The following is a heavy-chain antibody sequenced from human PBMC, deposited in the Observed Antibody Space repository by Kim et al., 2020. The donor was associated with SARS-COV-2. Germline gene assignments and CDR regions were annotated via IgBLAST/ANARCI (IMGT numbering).Heavy chain of an antibody. CDR2: IKQDGSEK. J-gene: IGHJ1*01. Sequence: GGSLRLSCAASGFTFSSYWMSWVRQAPGKGLEWVANIKQDGSEKYYVDSVKGRFTISRDNAKNSLYLQMNSLRAEDTAVYYCAREYGSGSFKYFQHWGQGTLVTVSS. CDR1: GFTFSSYW. CDR3: AREYGSGSFKYFQH. D-gene: IGHD3-10*01. V-gene: IGHV3-7*04.